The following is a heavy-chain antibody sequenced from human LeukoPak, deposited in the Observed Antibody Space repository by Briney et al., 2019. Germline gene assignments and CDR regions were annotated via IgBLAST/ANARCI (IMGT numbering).Heavy chain of an antibody. D-gene: IGHD4-17*01. CDR3: ARASDYGDYFSGMDV. CDR2: INSDGSTT. Sequence: PGGSLRLSCAASGFTFRTYWMHWVRQTPGQGLVWVSRINSDGSTTNYADSVKGRFTVSRDNAQNTLYLQMNSLRAEDTAVYYCARASDYGDYFSGMDVWGQGTTVTVSS. J-gene: IGHJ6*02. CDR1: GFTFRTYW. V-gene: IGHV3-74*01.